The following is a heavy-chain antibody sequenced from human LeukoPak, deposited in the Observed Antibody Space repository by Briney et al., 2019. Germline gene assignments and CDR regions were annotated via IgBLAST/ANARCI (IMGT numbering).Heavy chain of an antibody. CDR3: ARDIWQDDY. CDR1: GGSISSGGYY. J-gene: IGHJ4*02. V-gene: IGHV4-30-2*01. Sequence: PSETLSLTCTVSGGSISSGGYYWSWIRQPPGKGLEWIGYIYHSGSTYYNPYLKSRVTISVDRSKNQFSLKLSSVTAADTAVYYCARDIWQDDYWGQGTLVTVSS. D-gene: IGHD3-16*01. CDR2: IYHSGST.